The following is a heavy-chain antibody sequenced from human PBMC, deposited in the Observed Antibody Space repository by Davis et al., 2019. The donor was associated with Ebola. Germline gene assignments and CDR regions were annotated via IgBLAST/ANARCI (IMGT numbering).Heavy chain of an antibody. CDR1: GFTFSSYG. CDR3: TKSLDIVVVPAFDGMDV. CDR2: ISYDGSNK. D-gene: IGHD2-2*03. V-gene: IGHV3-30*18. J-gene: IGHJ6*02. Sequence: GESLKISCVASGFTFSSYGMHWVRQAPGKGLEWVAVISYDGSNKYYADSVKGRFTISRDTSKNTLYLQMNSLRAEDTAVYYCTKSLDIVVVPAFDGMDVWGQGTTVTVSS.